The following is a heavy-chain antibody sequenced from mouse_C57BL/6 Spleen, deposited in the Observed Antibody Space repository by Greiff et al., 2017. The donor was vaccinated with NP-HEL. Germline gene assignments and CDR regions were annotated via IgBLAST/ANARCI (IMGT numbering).Heavy chain of an antibody. CDR2: IYPGDGDT. Sequence: VQLQQSGAELVKPGASVKISCKASGYAFSSYWMNWVKQRPGKGLEWIGQIYPGDGDTNYNGKFKGKATLTADKSSSTAYMQLSSLTSEDSAVYFCARACWAYAMDYWGQGTSLTVSS. D-gene: IGHD4-1*01. J-gene: IGHJ4*01. CDR1: GYAFSSYW. CDR3: ARACWAYAMDY. V-gene: IGHV1-80*01.